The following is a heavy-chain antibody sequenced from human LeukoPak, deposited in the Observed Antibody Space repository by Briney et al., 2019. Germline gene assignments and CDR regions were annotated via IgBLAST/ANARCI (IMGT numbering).Heavy chain of an antibody. D-gene: IGHD6-13*01. V-gene: IGHV3-21*01. J-gene: IGHJ3*02. CDR2: ISSGTSYI. Sequence: GGSLRLSCAASGFTFNTYTMNWVRQAPGKGLEWVSSISSGTSYIYYADSVKGRFTISRDNAKNSLYLQMNSLRAEDTAVYYCARKLGAFDIWGQGTRVTVSS. CDR1: GFTFNTYT. CDR3: ARKLGAFDI.